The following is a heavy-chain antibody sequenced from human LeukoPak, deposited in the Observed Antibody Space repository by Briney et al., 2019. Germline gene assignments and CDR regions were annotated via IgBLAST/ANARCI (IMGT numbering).Heavy chain of an antibody. CDR2: ISWNSGSI. D-gene: IGHD5-18*01. V-gene: IGHV3-9*01. Sequence: GRSLRLSCEASGYTFDDYAMHWVRQAPGKGLEGVSAISWNSGSIGYADSVKGRFTISRDNGKNSLYLQMNSLRTEDTALYYCAKGHTYGLGESYLDFWGQGTLVSVSS. J-gene: IGHJ4*02. CDR1: GYTFDDYA. CDR3: AKGHTYGLGESYLDF.